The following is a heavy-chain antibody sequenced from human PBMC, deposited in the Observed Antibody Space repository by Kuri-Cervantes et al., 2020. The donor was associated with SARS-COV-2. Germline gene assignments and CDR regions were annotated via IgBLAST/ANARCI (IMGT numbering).Heavy chain of an antibody. CDR2: MNPNSGNT. J-gene: IGHJ6*03. Sequence: ASVKVSCKASGYTFTSYDINWVRQATGQGLEWMGWMNPNSGNTGYAQKFQGRVTMTKNTSISTAYMELSSLRSEDTAVYCCARAPTWGSSNYNYYYMDVWGKGTTVTVSS. D-gene: IGHD6-6*01. CDR3: ARAPTWGSSNYNYYYMDV. CDR1: GYTFTSYD. V-gene: IGHV1-8*02.